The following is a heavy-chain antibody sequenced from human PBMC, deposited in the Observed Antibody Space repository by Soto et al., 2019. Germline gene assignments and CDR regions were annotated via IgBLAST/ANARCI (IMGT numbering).Heavy chain of an antibody. CDR2: IYHSGST. Sequence: SETLSLTCAVSGGSISSGGYSWSWIRQPPGKGLEWIGYIYHSGSTYYNPSLKNQVTISVDRSKNQFSLKLSSVTAADTAVYYCATSNWFDPWGQGTLVTVSS. CDR1: GGSISSGGYS. D-gene: IGHD2-2*01. J-gene: IGHJ5*02. CDR3: ATSNWFDP. V-gene: IGHV4-30-2*01.